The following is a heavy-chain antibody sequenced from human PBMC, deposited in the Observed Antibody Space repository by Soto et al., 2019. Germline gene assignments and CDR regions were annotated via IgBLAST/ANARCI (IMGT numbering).Heavy chain of an antibody. CDR2: ISSTGNTI. Sequence: VQLVESGGGLVQPGGSLRLSCAASGFTFSGFEMNWVRQAPGKGLEWISYISSTGNTIYYADSVKGRFTISRDNAKNTLYLQMNSLRAEDTSVYYCASPMVTAPNDAFDVWGQGTMVTVSS. CDR1: GFTFSGFE. D-gene: IGHD2-21*02. CDR3: ASPMVTAPNDAFDV. J-gene: IGHJ3*01. V-gene: IGHV3-48*03.